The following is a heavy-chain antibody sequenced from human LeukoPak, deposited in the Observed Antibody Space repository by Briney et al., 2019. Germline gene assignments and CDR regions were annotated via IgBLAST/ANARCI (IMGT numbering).Heavy chain of an antibody. J-gene: IGHJ4*02. Sequence: GRSLRLSCAASGFTFDDYAMHWVRQAPGKGLEWVSGISWNSGSIGYADSVKGRFTISRDNAKNSLYLQMNSLRAEDTAVYYCASSGVATRLGGQGTLVTVSS. V-gene: IGHV3-9*01. D-gene: IGHD5-12*01. CDR1: GFTFDDYA. CDR3: ASSGVATRL. CDR2: ISWNSGSI.